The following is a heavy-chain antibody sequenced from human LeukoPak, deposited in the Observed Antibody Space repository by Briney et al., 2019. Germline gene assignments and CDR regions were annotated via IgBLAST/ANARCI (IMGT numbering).Heavy chain of an antibody. CDR2: IYYSGST. V-gene: IGHV4-59*08. Sequence: SETLSLTCTVSGGSISSYYWSWIRQPPGKGLEWIGYIYYSGSTNYNPSLKNRVTISVDTSKNQFSLKLSSVTAADTAVYYCARTSYYGSTGKWFDPWGQGTLVTVSS. CDR3: ARTSYYGSTGKWFDP. CDR1: GGSISSYY. J-gene: IGHJ5*02. D-gene: IGHD3-10*01.